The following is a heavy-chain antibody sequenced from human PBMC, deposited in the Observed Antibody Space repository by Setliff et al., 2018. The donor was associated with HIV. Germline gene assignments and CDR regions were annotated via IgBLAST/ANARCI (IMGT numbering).Heavy chain of an antibody. CDR3: TRGGIYCGNDGCHRYFFDF. V-gene: IGHV1-3*04. J-gene: IGHJ4*02. Sequence: GASVKVSCKASGYTFTTYVMHWVRQAPGQRLEWIGWINTVNGDIKYLQEFQDRVTMTTDTSTRTVYMELRRLTSDDTALYYCTRGGIYCGNDGCHRYFFDFWGQGTLVTVSS. CDR2: INTVNGDI. CDR1: GYTFTTYV. D-gene: IGHD2-21*01.